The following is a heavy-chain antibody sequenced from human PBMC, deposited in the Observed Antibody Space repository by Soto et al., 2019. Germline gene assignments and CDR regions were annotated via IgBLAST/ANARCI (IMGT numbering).Heavy chain of an antibody. CDR2: IHSGGTT. CDR3: ARDSNSPARFGY. CDR1: GFSVSSSY. J-gene: IGHJ4*02. V-gene: IGHV3-66*01. Sequence: EVQLVESGGGLVQPGGSLRLSCAGSGFSVSSSYMGWVRQAPGKGLEWISAIHSGGTTYDADSVKGRFTISRDTSKNTVYLQRNSLRVEDTAVYYCARDSNSPARFGYWGQGSLVIVSS.